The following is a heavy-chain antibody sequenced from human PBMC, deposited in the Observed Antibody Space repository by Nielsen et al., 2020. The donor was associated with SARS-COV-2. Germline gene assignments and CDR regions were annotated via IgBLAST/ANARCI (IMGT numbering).Heavy chain of an antibody. CDR3: ASGGSYYYFDY. D-gene: IGHD1-26*01. CDR2: IIPIFGTA. V-gene: IGHV1-69*13. CDR1: GGTFSSYA. J-gene: IGHJ4*02. Sequence: SEKVSCKASGGTFSSYAISWVRQAPGQGLEWMGGIIPIFGTANYAQKFQGRVTITADESTSTAYMELSSLRSEDTAVYYCASGGSYYYFDYWGQGTLVTVSS.